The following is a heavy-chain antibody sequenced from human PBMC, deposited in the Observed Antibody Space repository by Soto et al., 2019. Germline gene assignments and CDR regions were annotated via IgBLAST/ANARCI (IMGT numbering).Heavy chain of an antibody. CDR2: IYYSGST. CDR1: GGSISSYY. J-gene: IGHJ3*02. CDR3: ARDRSGYYDSIDAFDI. Sequence: SETLSLTCTVSGGSISSYYWSWIRQPPGKGLEWIGYIYYSGSTNYNPSLKSRVTISVDTSKNQFSLKLSSVTAADTAVYYCARDRSGYYDSIDAFDIWGQGTMVTVS. D-gene: IGHD3-22*01. V-gene: IGHV4-59*01.